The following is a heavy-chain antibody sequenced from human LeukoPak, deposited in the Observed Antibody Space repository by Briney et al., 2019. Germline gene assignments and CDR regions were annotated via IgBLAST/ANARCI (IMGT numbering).Heavy chain of an antibody. CDR2: MNPNSGNT. CDR1: GYTFTSYD. Sequence: GASVKVSCKASGYTFTSYDINWVRQATGQGLEWMGWMNPNSGNTGYAQKFQGRVTITRNTSISTAYMELSSLRSEDTAVYYCARHHSGSSALDYWGQGTLVTVSS. D-gene: IGHD1-26*01. CDR3: ARHHSGSSALDY. V-gene: IGHV1-8*03. J-gene: IGHJ4*02.